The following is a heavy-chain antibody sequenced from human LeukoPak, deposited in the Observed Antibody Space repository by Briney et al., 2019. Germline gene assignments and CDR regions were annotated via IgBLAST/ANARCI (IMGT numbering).Heavy chain of an antibody. CDR1: GFTFTGYW. CDR2: INSDGSST. Sequence: AGGSLRLSCAASGFTFTGYWMHWVRQAPGKGLVWVSHINSDGSSTSYADSVKGRFTISRDNAKNTLYLQMNSLRAEDTAVYYCARGGPIDYWGQGTLVTVSS. CDR3: ARGGPIDY. V-gene: IGHV3-74*01. J-gene: IGHJ4*02.